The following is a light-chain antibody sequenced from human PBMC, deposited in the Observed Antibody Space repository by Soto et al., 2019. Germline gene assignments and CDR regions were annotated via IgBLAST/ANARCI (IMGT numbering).Light chain of an antibody. V-gene: IGKV4-1*01. CDR1: QSLFSKSKNNHY. CDR3: LQYYAPHST. Sequence: DIVMTQSPDSLAVSLGERATINCKSSQSLFSKSKNNHYLTWYQQKPRQPPKLLIYWASTRESGVPDRFSVSGSGTDFTLTISSLQTEDVAVSDGLQYYAPHSTFGQGTMVESK. J-gene: IGKJ1*01. CDR2: WAS.